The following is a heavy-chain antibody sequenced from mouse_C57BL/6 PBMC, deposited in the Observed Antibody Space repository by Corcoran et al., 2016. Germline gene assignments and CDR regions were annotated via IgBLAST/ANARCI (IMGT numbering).Heavy chain of an antibody. CDR1: GYTFTTYG. J-gene: IGHJ4*01. Sequence: QIQLVQSGPELKKPGEAVKISCKASGYTFTTYGMSWVKQAPGKGLKWMGWINPYSGVPTYADDFKGRFAFSLETSASTAYLQINNLKNEDTATYFCARGITTIYYYAMDYWGQGTSVTVSS. CDR2: INPYSGVP. V-gene: IGHV9-3*01. D-gene: IGHD2-4*01. CDR3: ARGITTIYYYAMDY.